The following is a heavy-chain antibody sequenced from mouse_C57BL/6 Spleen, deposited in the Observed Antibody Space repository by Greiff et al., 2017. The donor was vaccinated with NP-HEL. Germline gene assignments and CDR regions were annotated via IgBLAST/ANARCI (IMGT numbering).Heavy chain of an antibody. J-gene: IGHJ3*01. CDR2: IDPSDSYT. Sequence: QVQLQQPGAELVMPGASVKLSCKASGYTFTSYWMHWVKQRPGQGLEWIGEIDPSDSYTNYNQKFKGKSTLTVDKSSSTAYMQLSSLTSEDSAVYYCAATGTKAWFAYWGQGTLVTVSA. V-gene: IGHV1-69*01. D-gene: IGHD4-1*01. CDR3: AATGTKAWFAY. CDR1: GYTFTSYW.